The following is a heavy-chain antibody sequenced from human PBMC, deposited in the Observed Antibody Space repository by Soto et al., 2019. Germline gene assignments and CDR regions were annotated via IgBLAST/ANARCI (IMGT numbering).Heavy chain of an antibody. CDR1: GASVSRIGFH. Sequence: QVQLQESGPGLVKPSETLSLTCAVSGASVSRIGFHWGWIRQPPGQGLEWIGSIYDAGTTFHNPSLKSRVTISADPSKTQFPRRVPPVTAADTAVYYWARRGSGHTFDSWGQGTLVTVSS. CDR2: IYDAGTT. D-gene: IGHD3-10*01. V-gene: IGHV4-39*01. CDR3: ARRGSGHTFDS. J-gene: IGHJ4*02.